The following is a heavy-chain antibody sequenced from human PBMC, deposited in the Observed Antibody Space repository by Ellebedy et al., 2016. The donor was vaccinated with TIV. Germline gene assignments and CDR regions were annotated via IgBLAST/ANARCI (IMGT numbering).Heavy chain of an antibody. CDR1: GGSINTYY. D-gene: IGHD6-19*01. CDR3: AEGRSGWYYFDY. Sequence: SETLSLTCTVSGGSINTYYWTWIRQPPGKGLEYIGYVHYTGSTNYNPSLRSRVTLSVDSFKKQFSLKLDSVTAADTAVYYCAEGRSGWYYFDYWGQGTLVTVSS. CDR2: VHYTGST. J-gene: IGHJ4*02. V-gene: IGHV4-59*12.